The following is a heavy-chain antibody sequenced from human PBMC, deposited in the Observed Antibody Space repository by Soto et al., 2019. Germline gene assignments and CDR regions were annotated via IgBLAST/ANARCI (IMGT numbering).Heavy chain of an antibody. D-gene: IGHD2-8*02. CDR3: ARDKITGRFDY. CDR2: INHSGST. V-gene: IGHV4-34*01. J-gene: IGHJ4*02. Sequence: QVQLQQWGAGLLKPSETLSLTCAVYGGSFSGYYWTWIRQPPGTGLEWIGEINHSGSTNYNPSLKRRVTKSVDTSKNQFSLKLTSVTAADTAVYYCARDKITGRFDYWGQGTLVTVSS. CDR1: GGSFSGYY.